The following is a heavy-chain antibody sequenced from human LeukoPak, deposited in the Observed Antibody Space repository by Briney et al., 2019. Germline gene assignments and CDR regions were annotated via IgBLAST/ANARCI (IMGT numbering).Heavy chain of an antibody. J-gene: IGHJ4*02. CDR3: ARDEKVGYYDSSRYSFDY. CDR1: GGTFSIYA. V-gene: IGHV1-69*13. CDR2: IIPIFGTA. Sequence: ASVKVSCKASGGTFSIYAISWVRQAPGQGLEWMGGIIPIFGTANYAQKFQGRGTITADESTSTAYMELSSLRSGDTAVYYCARDEKVGYYDSSRYSFDYWGQGTLVTVSS. D-gene: IGHD3-22*01.